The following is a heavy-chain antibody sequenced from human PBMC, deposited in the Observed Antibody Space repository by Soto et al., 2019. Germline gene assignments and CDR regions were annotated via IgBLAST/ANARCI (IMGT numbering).Heavy chain of an antibody. J-gene: IGHJ3*02. V-gene: IGHV4-59*01. CDR1: GGSISRYY. CDR2: IYYSGST. D-gene: IGHD3-16*01. Sequence: QVQLQESGPGLVKPSETLSLTCTVSGGSISRYYWSWIRQPPGKGLEWIGCIYYSGSTNYNPSLKSRVTISEDTSKNQFSLKLSSVTAADTAVYYCAREGPSGGFAEGIGGPGFDIWGQGTMVTVSS. CDR3: AREGPSGGFAEGIGGPGFDI.